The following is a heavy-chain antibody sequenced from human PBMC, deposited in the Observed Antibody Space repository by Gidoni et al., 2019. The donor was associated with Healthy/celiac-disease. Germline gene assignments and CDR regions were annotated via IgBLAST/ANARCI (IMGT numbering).Heavy chain of an antibody. CDR2: ISGYNGNS. V-gene: IGHV1-18*01. J-gene: IGHJ5*02. CDR1: DNSFTTYG. CDR3: ARFSSTSANDVDNRLDP. Sequence: QVQLVQSGAEVKKPGASVKVSCKASDNSFTTYGISWVRQAPGQGLEWMGRISGYNGNSQYAQKFQGRVTMTTDTSTSTAYMEVRSLTSDDTAMYYCARFSSTSANDVDNRLDPWGQGTLVTVSS. D-gene: IGHD2-2*01.